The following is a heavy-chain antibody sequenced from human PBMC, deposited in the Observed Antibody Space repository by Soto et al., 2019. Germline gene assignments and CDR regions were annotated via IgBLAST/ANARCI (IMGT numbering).Heavy chain of an antibody. D-gene: IGHD2-2*01. CDR2: IANGDNHI. CDR3: ARENGHCTDACNRGAFEI. V-gene: IGHV3-21*01. CDR1: GFTFSEYS. J-gene: IGHJ3*02. Sequence: EVQVVDSGGGLVKPGGSLRLSCAASGFTFSEYSFLWVRQAPGKGLEWLSFIANGDNHIFYSDSVKGRFTISRDNAKNSVYLQLNSLRADDSAVYYCARENGHCTDACNRGAFEIWGQGTMVTVSS.